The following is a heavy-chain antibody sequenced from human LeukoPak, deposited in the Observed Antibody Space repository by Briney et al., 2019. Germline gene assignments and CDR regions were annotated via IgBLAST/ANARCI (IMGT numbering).Heavy chain of an antibody. V-gene: IGHV4-59*12. CDR3: ATYGDYYYYGKDV. J-gene: IGHJ6*02. Sequence: RPSETLSLTCTVSGGSISSYYWSWIRQPPGKGLEWIGEIYHSGSTNYNPSLKSRVTISVDKSKNQFSLKLSSVTAADTAVYYCATYGDYYYYGKDVWGQGTTVTVSS. CDR2: IYHSGST. D-gene: IGHD4-17*01. CDR1: GGSISSYY.